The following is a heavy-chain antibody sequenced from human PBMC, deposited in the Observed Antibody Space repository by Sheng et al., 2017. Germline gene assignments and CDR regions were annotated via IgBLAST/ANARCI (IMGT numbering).Heavy chain of an antibody. Sequence: QVHLVQSGAEVKKPGASVKVSCKASGYTFSAYYMHWVRQVPGQGLEWMGRINPNSGDREYSQKFQDRVTMTRDTSISTVYMELSRLRSDDTAVYYCARDYGYSREINWFDPWGQGTLVTVSS. CDR1: GYTFSAYY. CDR3: ARDYGYSREINWFDP. D-gene: IGHD5-18*01. J-gene: IGHJ5*02. CDR2: INPNSGDR. V-gene: IGHV1-2*06.